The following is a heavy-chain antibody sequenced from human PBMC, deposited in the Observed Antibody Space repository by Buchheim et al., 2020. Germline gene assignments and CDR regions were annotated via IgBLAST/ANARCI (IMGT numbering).Heavy chain of an antibody. D-gene: IGHD5-24*01. Sequence: QVSLRESGPAQVRTTETLTLTCTVSGLSLRNIGVSVSWIRQPPGKPLQWLARIDWDDGKYYNTSLETRLTVSKRTSKKQVGLTLTNVDPADTATYYCARENDYNALDSWGQGTL. CDR1: GLSLRNIGVS. CDR3: ARENDYNALDS. V-gene: IGHV2-70*13. J-gene: IGHJ4*02. CDR2: IDWDDGK.